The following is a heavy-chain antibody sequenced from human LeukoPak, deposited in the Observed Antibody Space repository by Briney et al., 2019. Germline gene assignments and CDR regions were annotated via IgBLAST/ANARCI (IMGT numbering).Heavy chain of an antibody. D-gene: IGHD2-2*01. V-gene: IGHV3-7*01. J-gene: IGHJ4*02. CDR3: ARGSRKLNHY. CDR2: IRKDGSVI. CDR1: GFTFSTYW. Sequence: SGGSLRLSCAASGFTFSTYWMSWVRQAPGKGLEWVANIRKDGSVIHYMDSVKGRFTISRDNAKNSLYLQMNSLRAEDTVVYYCARGSRKLNHYWGQGTLVTVSS.